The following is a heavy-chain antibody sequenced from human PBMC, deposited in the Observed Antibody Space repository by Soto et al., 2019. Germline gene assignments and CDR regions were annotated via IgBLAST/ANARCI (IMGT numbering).Heavy chain of an antibody. CDR1: GFTFSSYA. Sequence: PGGSLRLSCAASGFTFSSYAMSWVRQAPGKGLEWVSAISGSGGSTYYADSVKGRFTISRDNSKNTLYLQMNSLRAEDTAVYYCAKGTPVVVAATAFVDYWGQGTLVTVSS. V-gene: IGHV3-23*01. CDR2: ISGSGGST. D-gene: IGHD2-15*01. J-gene: IGHJ4*02. CDR3: AKGTPVVVAATAFVDY.